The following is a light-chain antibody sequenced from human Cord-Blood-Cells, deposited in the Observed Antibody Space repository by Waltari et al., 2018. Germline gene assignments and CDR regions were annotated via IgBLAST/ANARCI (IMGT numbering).Light chain of an antibody. CDR3: QQDNSYWT. V-gene: IGKV1-5*01. J-gene: IGKJ1*01. Sequence: DIQFTLSPSTLADFIGDRAAITCRVSQSISSWLAWYQQKPGIAPKLLIYDASSLESGAPSRFSGSGSGTEFTITISSLQPDDFATYYCQQDNSYWTFGQGTKVEIK. CDR1: QSISSW. CDR2: DAS.